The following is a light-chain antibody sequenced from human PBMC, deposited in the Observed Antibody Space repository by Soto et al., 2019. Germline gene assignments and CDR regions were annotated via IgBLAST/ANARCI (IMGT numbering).Light chain of an antibody. CDR3: QQRSTGT. CDR1: QSVSSY. V-gene: IGKV3-11*01. Sequence: EIVLTQSPATLSLSPGERATLSCRASQSVSSYLAWYQQKPGQAPRLLTYDASNRATGIPARFSGSGSGTDFTLTISSLEPEDFAVYYCQQRSTGTFGPGTKVDIK. J-gene: IGKJ3*01. CDR2: DAS.